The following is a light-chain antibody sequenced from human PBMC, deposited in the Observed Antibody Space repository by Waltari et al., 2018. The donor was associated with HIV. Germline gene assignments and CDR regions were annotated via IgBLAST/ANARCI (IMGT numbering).Light chain of an antibody. CDR1: LARSQY. CDR2: GAS. J-gene: IGKJ2*01. CDR3: QQSDNVPPYT. Sequence: DIQVTQSPSSVSASVGDRVTIPCQSSLARSQYLNWYQHKPGKAPKLLIYGASHLERGVPSRFSGRASGTVFTLTISSLQPEDIATYFCQQSDNVPPYTFGQGTKLEIK. V-gene: IGKV1-33*01.